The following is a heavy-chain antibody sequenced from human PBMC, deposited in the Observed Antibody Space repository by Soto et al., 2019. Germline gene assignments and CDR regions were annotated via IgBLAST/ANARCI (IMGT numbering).Heavy chain of an antibody. Sequence: GGSLRLSCAASGFTISNTYINWVRQAPGKGLEWVSVIYPGGSTYYADSVKGRFTISRDNSKNTLYFEMNSLRAEDAAVYNCAKEPVGPHWYFDLWGRGTLVTVSS. CDR3: AKEPVGPHWYFDL. J-gene: IGHJ2*01. V-gene: IGHV3-66*01. CDR2: IYPGGST. CDR1: GFTISNTY.